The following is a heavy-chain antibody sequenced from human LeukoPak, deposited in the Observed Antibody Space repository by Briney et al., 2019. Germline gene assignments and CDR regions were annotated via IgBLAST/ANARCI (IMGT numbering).Heavy chain of an antibody. V-gene: IGHV4-34*01. J-gene: IGHJ4*02. CDR3: ARGRHSSGWYDY. CDR1: GGSFSGYY. CDR2: INRSGST. D-gene: IGHD6-19*01. Sequence: SETLSLTCAVYGGSFSGYYWSWIRQPPGKGLEWIGEINRSGSTNYNPSLKSRVTISVDTSKNQFSLKLSSVTAADTAVYYCARGRHSSGWYDYWGQGTLVTVSS.